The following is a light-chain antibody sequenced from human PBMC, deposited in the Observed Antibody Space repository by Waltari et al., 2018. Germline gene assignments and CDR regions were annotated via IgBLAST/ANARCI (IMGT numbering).Light chain of an antibody. Sequence: QSVLTQPPSASGTPGQRVTISCSGSSSSIRTNAVNWYQQVPGTAPKPLIYATNQRPSGVPDRFSGSKSVTSASLAISGLQSEDEAAYYCAAWDDSLNGWVFGGGTKVTVL. CDR2: ATN. V-gene: IGLV1-44*01. CDR1: SSSIRTNA. CDR3: AAWDDSLNGWV. J-gene: IGLJ3*02.